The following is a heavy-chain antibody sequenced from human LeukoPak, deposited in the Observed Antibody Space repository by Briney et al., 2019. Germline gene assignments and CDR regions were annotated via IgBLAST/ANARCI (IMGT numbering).Heavy chain of an antibody. CDR3: AKPHNILSNYQDC. V-gene: IGHV3-48*03. Sequence: HPGGSLRLSCAASRFTFSSYEMHWVRQAPGKGLEWVSYISSSGSTIYNADSVKGRFTISRDNAKNSLYLQMNSLRAEDTAVYYCAKPHNILSNYQDCWGQGTLVTVSS. CDR1: RFTFSSYE. D-gene: IGHD3-9*01. CDR2: ISSSGSTI. J-gene: IGHJ4*02.